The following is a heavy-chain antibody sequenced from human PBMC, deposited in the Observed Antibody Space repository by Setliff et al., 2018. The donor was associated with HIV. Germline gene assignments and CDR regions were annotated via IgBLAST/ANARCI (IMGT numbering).Heavy chain of an antibody. CDR1: GFRFSDYA. V-gene: IGHV3-23*01. Sequence: GGSLRLSCAASGFRFSDYAMSWVRQAPGKGLEWVAAITGGGDPQTFFPGSVRGRFTISRDNSKETLYLQMNSLRAEDTAIYYCARGRIALNYYYYMDFWGKGTSVTVSS. CDR2: ITGGGDPQT. D-gene: IGHD6-13*01. J-gene: IGHJ6*03. CDR3: ARGRIALNYYYYMDF.